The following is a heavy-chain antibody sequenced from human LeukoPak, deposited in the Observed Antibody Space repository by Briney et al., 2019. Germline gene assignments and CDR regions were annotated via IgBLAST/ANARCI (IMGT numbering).Heavy chain of an antibody. CDR1: GYTFANYG. CDR3: ARDTDSSIDY. Sequence: ASVKVSCKASGYTFANYGIAWVRQAPGQGPEWMGWINTRSGDAQLAHSLQARVTMTTDTSTSTASMELGSLGSDDTAVYYCARDTDSSIDYWGQGSLVTVSS. D-gene: IGHD2-21*01. CDR2: INTRSGDA. J-gene: IGHJ4*02. V-gene: IGHV1-18*01.